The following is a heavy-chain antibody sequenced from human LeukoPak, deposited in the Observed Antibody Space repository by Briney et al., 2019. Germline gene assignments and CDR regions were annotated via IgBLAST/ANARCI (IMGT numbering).Heavy chain of an antibody. CDR2: LSSAGST. CDR1: EFTFSTYV. V-gene: IGHV3-23*01. CDR3: ATSRRTYWYFDV. Sequence: PGGSLRLFCAASEFTFSTYVMNWVRQAPGKALEWVSGLSSAGSTYYTDSVKGLFTISSDNSKNTLYLEMNRLRAEDTALYYCATSRRTYWYFDVWGRGTLVTVS. J-gene: IGHJ2*01.